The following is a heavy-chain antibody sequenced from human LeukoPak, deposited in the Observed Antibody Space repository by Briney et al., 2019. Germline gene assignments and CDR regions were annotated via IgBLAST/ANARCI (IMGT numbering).Heavy chain of an antibody. V-gene: IGHV3-30*18. CDR1: GFTFSSYG. CDR3: AKDLNYDFWSGLGN. Sequence: GRSLRLSCAVSGFTFSSYGMHWVRQAPGKGLEWMAVISYDGTNKYYADSVKGRFTISRDNSKNTLYLQMNSLRAEDTAVYYCAKDLNYDFWSGLGNWGQGTPVTVSS. D-gene: IGHD3-3*01. CDR2: ISYDGTNK. J-gene: IGHJ4*02.